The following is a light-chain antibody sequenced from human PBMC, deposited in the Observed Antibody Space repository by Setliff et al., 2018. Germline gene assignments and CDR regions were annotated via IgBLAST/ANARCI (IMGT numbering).Light chain of an antibody. CDR2: EVR. Sequence: QSALTQPASVSGSPGQSITISCTGTTSDVGSYNFVSWYQKLPGKAPKLLIYEVRKRPSGVSSRFSGARPGITASLTISGLQTEDEADYYCCSYAGSDTLVFGGGTKVTVL. J-gene: IGLJ3*02. CDR1: TSDVGSYNF. V-gene: IGLV2-23*02. CDR3: CSYAGSDTLV.